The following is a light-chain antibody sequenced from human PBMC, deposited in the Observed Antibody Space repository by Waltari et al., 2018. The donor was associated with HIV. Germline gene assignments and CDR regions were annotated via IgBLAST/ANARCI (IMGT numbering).Light chain of an antibody. V-gene: IGLV1-44*01. CDR2: SNT. J-gene: IGLJ2*01. Sequence: QSMVTQPPSSSGTPGQGVTISCSGTSSNIRLHPVAWYQQVPGTAPKLLIYSNTQRPSGVPDRFSGSKSGTSASLAISGLQSEDEADYYCAVWDRGLTGLVFGGGTKLTVL. CDR3: AVWDRGLTGLV. CDR1: SSNIRLHP.